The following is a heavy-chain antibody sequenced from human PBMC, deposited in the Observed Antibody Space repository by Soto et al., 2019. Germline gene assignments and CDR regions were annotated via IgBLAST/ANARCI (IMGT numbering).Heavy chain of an antibody. CDR3: ARASYYYDSSGYFVY. CDR2: ISYDGSNK. D-gene: IGHD3-22*01. CDR1: GFTFSSYA. Sequence: GGSLRLSCAASGFTFSSYAMHWVRQAPGKGLEWVAVISYDGSNKYYADSVKGRFTISRDNSKNTLYLQMNSLRAEDTAVYYCARASYYYDSSGYFVYWGQGT. J-gene: IGHJ4*02. V-gene: IGHV3-30-3*01.